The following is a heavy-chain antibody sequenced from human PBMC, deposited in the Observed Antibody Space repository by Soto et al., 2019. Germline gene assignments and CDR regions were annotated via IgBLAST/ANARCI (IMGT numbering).Heavy chain of an antibody. D-gene: IGHD6-6*01. J-gene: IGHJ3*02. CDR1: GFTFSSYS. Sequence: VQLVESGGGLVKPGGSLRLSCAASGFTFSSYSMNWVRQAPGKGLEWVSSISSSSSYIYYADSVKGRFTISRDNAKNSLYLQMNSLRAEDTAVYYCAREISSSRGDAFDIWGQGTMVTVSS. CDR2: ISSSSSYI. V-gene: IGHV3-21*01. CDR3: AREISSSRGDAFDI.